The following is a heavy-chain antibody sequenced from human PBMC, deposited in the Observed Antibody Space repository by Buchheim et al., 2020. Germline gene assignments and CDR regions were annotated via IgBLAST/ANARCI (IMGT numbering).Heavy chain of an antibody. V-gene: IGHV1-69*04. CDR3: AREGLRYFDWLLLYYYYGMDV. CDR1: GGTFSSYA. CDR2: IIPILGIA. Sequence: QVQLVQSGAEVKKPGSSVKVSCKASGGTFSSYAISWVRQAPGQGLEWMGRIIPILGIANYAQKFQGRVTITADKSTSTAYMELSRLRSEDTAVYYCAREGLRYFDWLLLYYYYGMDVWGQGTT. J-gene: IGHJ6*02. D-gene: IGHD3-9*01.